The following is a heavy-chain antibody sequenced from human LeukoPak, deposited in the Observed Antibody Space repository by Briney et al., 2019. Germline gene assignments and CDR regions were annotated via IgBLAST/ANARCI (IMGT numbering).Heavy chain of an antibody. CDR2: IYYSGST. V-gene: IGHV4-39*01. CDR1: GDSISNNNYY. Sequence: SETLSLTCTVSGDSISNNNYYWGWIRQPPGKGLEWIGSIYYSGSTYYNPSLKSRVTISVDTSKNQFSLKLSSVTAADTAVYYCARPAADIVVVPAARDGGIDPWGQGTLVTVSS. J-gene: IGHJ5*02. D-gene: IGHD2-2*01. CDR3: ARPAADIVVVPAARDGGIDP.